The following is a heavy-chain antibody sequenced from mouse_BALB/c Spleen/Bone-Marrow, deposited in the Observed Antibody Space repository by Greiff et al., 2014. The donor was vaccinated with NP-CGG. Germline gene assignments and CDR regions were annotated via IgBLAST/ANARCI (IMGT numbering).Heavy chain of an antibody. D-gene: IGHD1-1*01. CDR3: ARSYYVSSPYAMDY. Sequence: DLVTPGASVKLSCKASGYTFTSYWINWVKQRPGQGLEWIGRIAPGSGNIYYNEMFKVKATLTVDASSSTAYIQLSSLSSEDSAVYFCARSYYVSSPYAMDYWGQGTSVTVSS. CDR1: GYTFTSYW. J-gene: IGHJ4*01. V-gene: IGHV1S41*01. CDR2: IAPGSGNI.